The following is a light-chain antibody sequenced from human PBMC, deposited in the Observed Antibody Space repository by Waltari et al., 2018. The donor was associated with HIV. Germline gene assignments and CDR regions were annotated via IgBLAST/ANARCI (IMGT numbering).Light chain of an antibody. CDR3: QQTYSGIT. Sequence: DVQVTQSPSSLSASVGDRITITCRASQNIDNFLHWYQQKSGRAPKLLIYAASSPHTGVPARFSGRGSGTDFTLTISSVQPEDFAIYFCQQTYSGITFGPGTQVDVK. V-gene: IGKV1-39*01. CDR2: AAS. J-gene: IGKJ3*01. CDR1: QNIDNF.